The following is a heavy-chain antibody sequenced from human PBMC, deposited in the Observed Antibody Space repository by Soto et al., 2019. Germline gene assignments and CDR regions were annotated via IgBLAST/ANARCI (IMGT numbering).Heavy chain of an antibody. CDR3: STEPLDY. Sequence: EVQLVESGGGLVKPGGSLRLSCAASGFTFSHAWMSWVRQAPGKGLEWVGRIKSKTDGGTTNYAAPMKGRFTISRDDSETTLFLQMNSLKTEDTAVYFCSTEPLDYWGQGTLVTVSS. J-gene: IGHJ4*02. CDR2: IKSKTDGGTT. CDR1: GFTFSHAW. V-gene: IGHV3-15*01.